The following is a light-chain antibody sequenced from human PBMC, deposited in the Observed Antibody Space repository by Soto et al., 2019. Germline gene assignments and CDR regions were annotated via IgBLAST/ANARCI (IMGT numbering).Light chain of an antibody. CDR3: QHYNSYSEA. J-gene: IGKJ1*01. V-gene: IGKV1-5*03. CDR1: QTISSW. Sequence: DIQMTQSPSTLSGSVGDRVTITCRASQTISSWLAWYQLKPGKAPKLLIYKASTLKSGVPSRFSGSGSGTEFTLTISSLQPDDFATYYGQHYNSYSEAFGQGTKVELK. CDR2: KAS.